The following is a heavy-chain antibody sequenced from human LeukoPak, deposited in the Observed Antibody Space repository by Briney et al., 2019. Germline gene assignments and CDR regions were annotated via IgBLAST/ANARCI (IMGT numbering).Heavy chain of an antibody. Sequence: GGSLRLSCAASGFTFSSYGMSWVRQAPGKGLEWVSAITATSSSTHDADSVQGRFTISRDNSKNTLYLQMNSLRAEDTAVYYCARGPYSSGWYYFDYWGQGTLVTVSS. J-gene: IGHJ4*02. V-gene: IGHV3-23*01. D-gene: IGHD6-19*01. CDR1: GFTFSSYG. CDR2: ITATSSST. CDR3: ARGPYSSGWYYFDY.